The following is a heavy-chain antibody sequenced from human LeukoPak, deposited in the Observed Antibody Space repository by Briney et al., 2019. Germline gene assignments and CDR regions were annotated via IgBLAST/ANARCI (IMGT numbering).Heavy chain of an antibody. D-gene: IGHD3-10*01. CDR2: IYYSGNT. CDR1: GGSFSGYY. Sequence: SETLSLTCAVYGGSFSGYYWNWIRQPPGKGLEWIGYIYYSGNTYYNASLKSRVTISVDTSKNQFSLKLSSVTAADTAVYYCARHRITMVRGVNDAFDIWGQGTMVTVSS. V-gene: IGHV4-59*04. CDR3: ARHRITMVRGVNDAFDI. J-gene: IGHJ3*02.